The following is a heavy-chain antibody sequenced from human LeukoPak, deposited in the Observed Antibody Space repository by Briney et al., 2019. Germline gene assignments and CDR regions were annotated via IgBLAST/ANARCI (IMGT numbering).Heavy chain of an antibody. CDR2: INHSGST. J-gene: IGHJ4*02. D-gene: IGHD4-17*01. CDR3: ARGRRLPTYYFDY. Sequence: KTSETLSLTCAVYGGSFSGYYWSWIRQPPGKGLEWIGEINHSGSTNYNPSLKSRVTISVDTSKNQFSLKLSSVTAADTAVYYCARGRRLPTYYFDYWGQGTLVTVSS. V-gene: IGHV4-34*01. CDR1: GGSFSGYY.